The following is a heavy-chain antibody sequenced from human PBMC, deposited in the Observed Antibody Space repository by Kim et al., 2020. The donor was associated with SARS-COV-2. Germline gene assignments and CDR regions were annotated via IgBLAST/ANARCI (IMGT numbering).Heavy chain of an antibody. J-gene: IGHJ4*02. D-gene: IGHD6-19*01. CDR1: GYTFTSYA. Sequence: ASVKVSCKASGYTFTSYAMHWVRQAPGQRLEWMGWINAGNGNTKYSQKFQGRVTITRDTSASTAYMELSSLRSEDTAVYYCARAIAVAGVGGGFDYWGQGTLVTVPS. CDR3: ARAIAVAGVGGGFDY. CDR2: INAGNGNT. V-gene: IGHV1-3*01.